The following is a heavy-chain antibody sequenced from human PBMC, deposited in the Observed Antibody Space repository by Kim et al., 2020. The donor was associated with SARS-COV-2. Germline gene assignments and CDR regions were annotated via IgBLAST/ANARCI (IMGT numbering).Heavy chain of an antibody. CDR2: NSGNT. Sequence: NSGNTGYAQKFQGRVTMTRDTSISTAYMELSSLRSEDTAVYYCARGSRQPWGQGTLVTVSS. V-gene: IGHV1-8*01. J-gene: IGHJ4*02. CDR3: ARGSRQP.